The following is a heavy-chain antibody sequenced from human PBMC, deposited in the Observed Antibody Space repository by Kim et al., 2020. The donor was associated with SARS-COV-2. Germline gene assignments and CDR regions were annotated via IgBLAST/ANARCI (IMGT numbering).Heavy chain of an antibody. CDR3: ARATHMTSYSSGYYLGNDY. CDR1: GFTFSSYW. D-gene: IGHD3-22*01. CDR2: INSDGSST. Sequence: GGSLRLSCAASGFTFSSYWMHWVRQAPGKGLVWVSRINSDGSSTSYADSVKGRFTISRDNAKNTLYLQMNSLRAEDTAVYYCARATHMTSYSSGYYLGNDYWGQGTLVTVSS. J-gene: IGHJ4*02. V-gene: IGHV3-74*01.